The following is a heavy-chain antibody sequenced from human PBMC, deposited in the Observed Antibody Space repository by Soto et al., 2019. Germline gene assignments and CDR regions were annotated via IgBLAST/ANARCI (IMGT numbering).Heavy chain of an antibody. Sequence: PSETLSLTCAVSGGSISSSNWWSWVRQPPGKGLEWIGEIYHSGSTNYNPSLKSRVTISVDKSKNQFSLKLSSVTAADTAVYYCARDREGYYSNYYGMDVWGQGTTVTVSS. J-gene: IGHJ6*02. CDR1: GGSISSSNW. V-gene: IGHV4-4*02. CDR2: IYHSGST. CDR3: ARDREGYYSNYYGMDV.